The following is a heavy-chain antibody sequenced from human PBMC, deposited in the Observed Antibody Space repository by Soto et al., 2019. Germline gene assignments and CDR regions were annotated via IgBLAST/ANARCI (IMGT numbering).Heavy chain of an antibody. D-gene: IGHD6-13*01. Sequence: QVQLQESGPGLVKPSGTLSLTCAVSSGSISSSNWWSWVRQPPGKGLEWIGEISHSGSTNYNPSLKSRVTISVDKSNDPVALRLSSVTAADTPVYYCARVGVIAAAGTVVQAFDIWGQGTMVTVSS. CDR1: SGSISSSNW. CDR3: ARVGVIAAAGTVVQAFDI. J-gene: IGHJ3*02. V-gene: IGHV4-4*02. CDR2: ISHSGST.